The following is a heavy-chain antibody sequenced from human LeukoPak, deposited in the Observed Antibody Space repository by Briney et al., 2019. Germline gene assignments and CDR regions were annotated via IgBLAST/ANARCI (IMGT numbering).Heavy chain of an antibody. V-gene: IGHV4-34*01. CDR3: ARGATIFGIDY. J-gene: IGHJ4*02. CDR1: GGSFSGYY. CDR2: INHSGST. Sequence: SETLSLTCAVYGGSFSGYYWSWIRQPPGKGLEWIGEINHSGSTNYNPSLKSRVTISVDTSKNQFSLKLRSVTAADTAVYYCARGATIFGIDYWGQGTLVTVSS. D-gene: IGHD3-3*01.